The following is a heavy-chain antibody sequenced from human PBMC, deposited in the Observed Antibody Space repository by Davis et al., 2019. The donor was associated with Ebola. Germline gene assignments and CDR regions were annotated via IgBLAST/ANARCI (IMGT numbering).Heavy chain of an antibody. Sequence: SETLSLTCAVYGGSFSGYYWSWIRQPPGKGLEWIGEINHSGFTNYNPSLKSRVTISVDTSKNQFSLKLSSVTAADTAVYYCARATTVVHYYGMDVWGQGTTVTVSS. D-gene: IGHD4-23*01. CDR2: INHSGFT. CDR1: GGSFSGYY. V-gene: IGHV4-34*01. CDR3: ARATTVVHYYGMDV. J-gene: IGHJ6*02.